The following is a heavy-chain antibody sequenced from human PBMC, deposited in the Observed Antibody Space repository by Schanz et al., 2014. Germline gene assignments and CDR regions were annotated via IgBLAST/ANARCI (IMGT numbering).Heavy chain of an antibody. CDR1: GFTFSGYS. CDR3: ATASSPVREAGAGSSFHL. V-gene: IGHV3-15*01. CDR2: IKSKTDGETT. Sequence: EVQVVESGGGLVQPGGSLRLSCAASGFTFSGYSMNWVRQAPGKGLEWLGRIKSKTDGETTDYAAPVKGRFSISRDDSQSTLYLQMNSLKIEDTAVYYCATASSPVREAGAGSSFHLWGQGTLVTVSP. J-gene: IGHJ5*02. D-gene: IGHD6-13*01.